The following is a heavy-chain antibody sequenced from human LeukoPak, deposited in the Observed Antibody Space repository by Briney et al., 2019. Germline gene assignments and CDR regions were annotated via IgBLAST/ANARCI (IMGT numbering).Heavy chain of an antibody. J-gene: IGHJ4*02. CDR2: IYYSGST. CDR1: GGSIGSYY. V-gene: IGHV4-59*01. Sequence: SETLSLTCTVSGGSIGSYYWSWIRQPPGKGLEWIGYIYYSGSTNYNPSLKSRVTISVDTSKNQFSLKLSSVTAADTAVYYCARSANALWFGELLGLDFDYWGQGTLVTVSS. CDR3: ARSANALWFGELLGLDFDY. D-gene: IGHD3-10*01.